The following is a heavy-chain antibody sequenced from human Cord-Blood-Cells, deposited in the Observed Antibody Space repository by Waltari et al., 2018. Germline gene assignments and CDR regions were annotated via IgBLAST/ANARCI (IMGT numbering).Heavy chain of an antibody. J-gene: IGHJ6*02. V-gene: IGHV1-69*01. Sequence: QVQLVQSGAEVKKPGSSVKVSCKASGGTFSSYAIRWERQAPGQGLECTGGSSPIFGTANYAQKVQGRVTITADESTSTAYMELSSLRSEDTAVYYCAGGELTGDYYYGMDVWGQGTTVTVSS. CDR3: AGGELTGDYYYGMDV. D-gene: IGHD7-27*01. CDR1: GGTFSSYA. CDR2: SSPIFGTA.